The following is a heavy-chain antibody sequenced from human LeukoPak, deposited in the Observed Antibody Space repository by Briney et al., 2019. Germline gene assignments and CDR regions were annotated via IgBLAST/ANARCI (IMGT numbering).Heavy chain of an antibody. Sequence: GGSLNLSCAASGFPFSSYGMHWVRQAPGKGLEWVAVISYDGSNKYYADSVKGRFTISRDNSKNTLYLQMNSLRAEDTAVYYCAKDPHYGGDSNFDYWGQGTLVTVSS. CDR1: GFPFSSYG. CDR3: AKDPHYGGDSNFDY. J-gene: IGHJ4*02. CDR2: ISYDGSNK. V-gene: IGHV3-30*18. D-gene: IGHD4-23*01.